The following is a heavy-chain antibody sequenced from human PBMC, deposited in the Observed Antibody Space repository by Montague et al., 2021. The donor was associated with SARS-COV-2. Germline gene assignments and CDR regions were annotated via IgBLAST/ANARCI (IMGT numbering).Heavy chain of an antibody. D-gene: IGHD5-12*01. J-gene: IGHJ6*02. V-gene: IGHV3-30*04. CDR2: ISYDGSNK. Sequence: SLRLSCAASGFTFSSYAMHWVRQAPGKGLEWVAVISYDGSNKYXXXSXXXRFXISRDNSKNTLYLQMNSLRAEDTAVYYCARDRKWLRSGSKPDYYNYYGMDVWGQGTTVTVSS. CDR3: ARDRKWLRSGSKPDYYNYYGMDV. CDR1: GFTFSSYA.